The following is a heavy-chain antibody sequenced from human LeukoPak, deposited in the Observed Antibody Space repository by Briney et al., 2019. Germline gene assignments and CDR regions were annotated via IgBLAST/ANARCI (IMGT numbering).Heavy chain of an antibody. CDR3: ARRDYDFWSGYPGAAFDI. D-gene: IGHD3-3*01. J-gene: IGHJ3*02. V-gene: IGHV4-34*01. Sequence: SETLSLTCAVYGGSFSNYYWSWIRQSPGKGLEWIGEINDSGTINYNPSLMSRVTISVDKSKNQFSLKLSSVTAADTAVYYCARRDYDFWSGYPGAAFDIWGQGTMVTVSS. CDR1: GGSFSNYY. CDR2: INDSGTI.